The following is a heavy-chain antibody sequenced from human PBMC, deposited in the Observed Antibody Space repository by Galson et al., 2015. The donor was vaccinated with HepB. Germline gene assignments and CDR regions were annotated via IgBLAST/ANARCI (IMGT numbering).Heavy chain of an antibody. CDR3: ARDRRVGAVAGTAVRY. Sequence: SLRLSCAASGFTFSDYYMSWIRQAPGKGLEWVSYISSSSSYTNYADSVKGRFTISRDNAKSSLYLQMNSLRAEDTAVYYCARDRRVGAVAGTAVRYWGQGTLVTVSS. CDR2: ISSSSSYT. D-gene: IGHD6-19*01. V-gene: IGHV3-11*05. J-gene: IGHJ4*02. CDR1: GFTFSDYY.